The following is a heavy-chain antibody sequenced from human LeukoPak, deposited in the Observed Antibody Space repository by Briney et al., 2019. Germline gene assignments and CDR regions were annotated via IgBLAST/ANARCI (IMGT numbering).Heavy chain of an antibody. V-gene: IGHV4-4*07. Sequence: SETLSLTCTVSGVSITGYYWNWIRQPAGQGLEWIGRMHTSGSTNYSPSLKSRLTMSVDTSKNQFSLKLSSVTAADTAVYFCARIPGLAAVNNWFDPWGQGILVTVSS. J-gene: IGHJ5*02. CDR1: GVSITGYY. CDR3: ARIPGLAAVNNWFDP. CDR2: MHTSGST. D-gene: IGHD6-13*01.